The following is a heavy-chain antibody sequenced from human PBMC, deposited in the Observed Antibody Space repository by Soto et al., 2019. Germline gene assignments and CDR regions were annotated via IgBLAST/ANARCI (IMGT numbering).Heavy chain of an antibody. V-gene: IGHV4-31*02. Sequence: SETLSLTXFVSGYSITAGGYYWSWIRHHPGKGLEWIGSFYSSGSIIYNPSLRSRVSISGDTSSNQFSMSLTSVTAADTARYYCARMYSSGSGWFHPWGQGTLVTVS. CDR1: GYSITAGGYY. CDR2: FYSSGSI. CDR3: ARMYSSGSGWFHP. D-gene: IGHD6-19*01. J-gene: IGHJ5*02.